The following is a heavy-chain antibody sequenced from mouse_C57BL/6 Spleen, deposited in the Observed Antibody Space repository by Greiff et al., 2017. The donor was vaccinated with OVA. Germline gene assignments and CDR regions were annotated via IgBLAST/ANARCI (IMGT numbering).Heavy chain of an antibody. CDR1: GYTFTDYE. D-gene: IGHD1-1*01. CDR2: IDPETGGT. J-gene: IGHJ4*01. V-gene: IGHV1-15*01. CDR3: TRYYYGSSLYAMDY. Sequence: LVESGAELVRPGASVTLSCKASGYTFTDYEMHWVKQTPVHGLEWIGAIDPETGGTAYNQKFKGKAILTADKSSSTAYMELRSLTSEDSAVYYCTRYYYGSSLYAMDYWGQGTSVTVSS.